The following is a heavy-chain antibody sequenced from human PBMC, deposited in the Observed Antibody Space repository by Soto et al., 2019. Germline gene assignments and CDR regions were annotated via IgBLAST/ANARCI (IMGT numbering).Heavy chain of an antibody. D-gene: IGHD2-15*01. Sequence: GGSLRLSCAASGFTFSSYGMHWVRQAPGKGLEWVAVISYDGSNKYYADSVKGRFTISRDNSKNTLYLQMNSLRAEDTAVYYCAKGGAAVTPLLSDYYYYYGMDVWGQGTTVTVSS. J-gene: IGHJ6*02. CDR3: AKGGAAVTPLLSDYYYYYGMDV. CDR1: GFTFSSYG. V-gene: IGHV3-30*18. CDR2: ISYDGSNK.